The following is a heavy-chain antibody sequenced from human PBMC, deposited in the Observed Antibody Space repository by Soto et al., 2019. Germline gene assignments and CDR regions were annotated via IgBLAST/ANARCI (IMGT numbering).Heavy chain of an antibody. CDR3: ARARSARAGMDV. Sequence: GGSLRLSCATSGFNFSSYGMHWVRQAPGKGLEWVAVIWYDGSNKYYGDSVKGRFTISRDNSKNTLYLQMNSPRAEDTAVYYCARARSARAGMDVWGQGTTVTVSS. CDR1: GFNFSSYG. J-gene: IGHJ6*02. V-gene: IGHV3-33*01. CDR2: IWYDGSNK.